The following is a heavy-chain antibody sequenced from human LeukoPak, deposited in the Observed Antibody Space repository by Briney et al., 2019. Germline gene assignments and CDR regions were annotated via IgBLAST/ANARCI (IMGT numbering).Heavy chain of an antibody. CDR2: IYYSGST. D-gene: IGHD2-15*01. V-gene: IGHV4-59*01. CDR1: GGSISSYY. Sequence: SETLSLTCTVSGGSISSYYWSWIRQPPGKGLEWIGYIYYSGSTNYNPSLKSRVTISVDTSKNQFSLKLSSVTAADTAVYYYASGNGWYYFDYWGQGTLVTVSS. CDR3: ASGNGWYYFDY. J-gene: IGHJ4*02.